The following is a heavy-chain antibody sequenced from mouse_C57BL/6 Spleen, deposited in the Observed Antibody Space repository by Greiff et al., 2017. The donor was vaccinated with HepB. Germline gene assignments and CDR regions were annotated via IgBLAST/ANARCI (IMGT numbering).Heavy chain of an antibody. CDR2: IYPGSGST. CDR1: GYTFTSYW. CDR3: ARFHGSSPLGY. V-gene: IGHV1-55*01. Sequence: QVQLKQPGAELVKPGASVKMSCKASGYTFTSYWITWVKQRPGQGLEWIGDIYPGSGSTNYNEKFKSKATLTVDTSSSTAYMQLSSLTSEDSAVYYCARFHGSSPLGYWGQGTTLTVSS. J-gene: IGHJ2*01. D-gene: IGHD1-1*01.